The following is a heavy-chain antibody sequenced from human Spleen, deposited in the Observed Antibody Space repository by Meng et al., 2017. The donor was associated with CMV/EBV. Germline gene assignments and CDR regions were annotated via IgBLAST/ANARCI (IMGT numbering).Heavy chain of an antibody. V-gene: IGHV4-59*08. CDR1: GGSISPYY. J-gene: IGHJ3*02. CDR3: ARHRENYYLDI. D-gene: IGHD3-10*01. Sequence: SETLSLTCNVSGGSISPYYWSWIRQLPGKGLEWIGYIYYSGSTNYNPSLKSRVTISVDTSKNQFSLRLSSVTAADTAVYYCARHRENYYLDIWGQGTMVTVSS. CDR2: IYYSGST.